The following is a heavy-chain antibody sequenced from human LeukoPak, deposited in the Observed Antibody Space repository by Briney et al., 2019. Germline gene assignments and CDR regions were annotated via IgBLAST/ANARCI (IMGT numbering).Heavy chain of an antibody. J-gene: IGHJ4*02. V-gene: IGHV4-59*01. D-gene: IGHD6-19*01. CDR3: ARGGWSQDY. Sequence: SETLSLTCTVSGGSINNNYWSWFRQSPGKGLEWIGYIYYNGNTNYNTSLESRVTISVDTSKNQIHLRLSSVTAADTAVYHCARGGWSQDYWGQGTLVTVPS. CDR2: IYYNGNT. CDR1: GGSINNNY.